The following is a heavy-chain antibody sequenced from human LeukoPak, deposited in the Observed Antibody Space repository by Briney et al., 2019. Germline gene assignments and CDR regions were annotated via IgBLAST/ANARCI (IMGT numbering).Heavy chain of an antibody. D-gene: IGHD4/OR15-4a*01. V-gene: IGHV3-48*02. CDR3: ARDFADYGFDY. CDR1: GFTFSSYS. CDR2: ISSSSSTI. J-gene: IGHJ4*02. Sequence: PGGSLRLSCAASGFTFSSYSMNWVRQAPGKGLEWVSYISSSSSTIYYADSVKGRFTISRDNAKNSLYLQMNSLRDGDTAVYYCARDFADYGFDYWGQGTLVTVSS.